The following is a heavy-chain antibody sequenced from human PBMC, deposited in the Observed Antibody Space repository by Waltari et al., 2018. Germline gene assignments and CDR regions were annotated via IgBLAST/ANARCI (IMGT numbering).Heavy chain of an antibody. CDR3: ARGKAVVAPATDYYYMDV. J-gene: IGHJ6*03. CDR1: GYTFTSYD. D-gene: IGHD2-21*01. Sequence: QVQLVQSGAEVKTPGASVKVSCKASGYTFTSYDINWVRPATGQGLGWMGWMNPNRGNTGYAQKFQGRVTMTRNTSISTAYMELSSLRSEDTAVYYCARGKAVVAPATDYYYMDVWGKGTTVTVSS. V-gene: IGHV1-8*01. CDR2: MNPNRGNT.